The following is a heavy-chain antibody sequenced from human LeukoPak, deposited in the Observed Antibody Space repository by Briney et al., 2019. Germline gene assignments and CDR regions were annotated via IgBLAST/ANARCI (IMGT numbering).Heavy chain of an antibody. D-gene: IGHD2-21*02. CDR3: ARESDPRGWFDP. Sequence: GGSLRLSCAASGFTFSSYAMSWVRQAPGKGLEWVSAISGSGGSTYYADSVKGRFTISRDNAKNSLYLQMNSLRAEDTAVYYCARESDPRGWFDPWGQGTLVTVSS. CDR2: ISGSGGST. J-gene: IGHJ5*02. V-gene: IGHV3-23*01. CDR1: GFTFSSYA.